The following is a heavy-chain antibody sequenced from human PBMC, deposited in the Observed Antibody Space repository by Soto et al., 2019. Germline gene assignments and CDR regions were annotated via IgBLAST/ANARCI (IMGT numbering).Heavy chain of an antibody. V-gene: IGHV1-3*01. CDR1: GYTFTSYA. CDR2: INAGNGNR. D-gene: IGHD6-19*01. CDR3: ARGLAPYYFDY. Sequence: ASVKVSCKASGYTFTSYAMHWVRQAPGQRLEWMGWINAGNGNRKYSQKFQGRVTITRDTSASTAYMELSSLRSEDTAVYYCARGLAPYYFDYWGQGTLVTVSS. J-gene: IGHJ4*02.